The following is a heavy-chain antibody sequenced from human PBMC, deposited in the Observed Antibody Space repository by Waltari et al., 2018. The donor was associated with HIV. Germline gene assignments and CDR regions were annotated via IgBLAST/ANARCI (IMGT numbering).Heavy chain of an antibody. Sequence: EVQLVESGGGLVQPGRSLRLSCAASGFTFDDYAMHWFRQAPGKGLEGVSGISWNSGSIGYADSVKGRFTISRDNAKNSLYLQMNSLRAEDTALYYCAKDITPFINGSYEGGLDYWGQGTLVTVSS. J-gene: IGHJ4*02. CDR1: GFTFDDYA. CDR2: ISWNSGSI. D-gene: IGHD1-26*01. CDR3: AKDITPFINGSYEGGLDY. V-gene: IGHV3-9*01.